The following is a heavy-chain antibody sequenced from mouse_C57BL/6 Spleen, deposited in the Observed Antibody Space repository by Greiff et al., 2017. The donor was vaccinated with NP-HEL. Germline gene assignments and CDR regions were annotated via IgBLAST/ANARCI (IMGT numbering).Heavy chain of an antibody. CDR3: AREGEEVTNPFYYYAMDY. Sequence: EVQLQQSGPGLVKPSQSLSLTCSVTGYSITSGYYWNWIRQFPGNKLEWMGYISYDGSNNYNPSLKNRISITRDTSKNQFFLKLNSVTTEDTATYYCAREGEEVTNPFYYYAMDYWGQGTSVTVSS. V-gene: IGHV3-6*01. CDR2: ISYDGSN. CDR1: GYSITSGYY. J-gene: IGHJ4*01. D-gene: IGHD2-2*01.